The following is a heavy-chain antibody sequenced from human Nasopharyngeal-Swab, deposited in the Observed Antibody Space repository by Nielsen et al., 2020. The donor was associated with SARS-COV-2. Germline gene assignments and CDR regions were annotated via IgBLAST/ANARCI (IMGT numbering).Heavy chain of an antibody. D-gene: IGHD2-21*02. J-gene: IGHJ4*02. CDR2: IRSKGNNYAT. V-gene: IGHV3-73*01. Sequence: GESLKISCAASAFTFSDSAIHWVRHASGKGLEWVGRIRSKGNNYATAYAASVKGRFIIFRDDPTNTAYLQMNSLKTEDTAVYYCTRCGGGCYSGRDYWGQGTLVTVSS. CDR1: AFTFSDSA. CDR3: TRCGGGCYSGRDY.